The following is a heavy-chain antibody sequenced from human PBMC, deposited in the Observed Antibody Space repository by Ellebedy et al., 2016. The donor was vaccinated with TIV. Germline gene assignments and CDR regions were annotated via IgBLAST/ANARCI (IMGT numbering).Heavy chain of an antibody. CDR3: ARVIGSGWDDAFDI. CDR2: INPNSGGT. V-gene: IGHV1-2*04. J-gene: IGHJ3*02. CDR1: GYTFTGYY. D-gene: IGHD6-19*01. Sequence: AASVKVSCKASGYTFTGYYMHWVRQAPGQGLEWMGWINPNSGGTNYAQKFQGWVTMTRDTSISTAYMELSRLRSDDTAVYYCARVIGSGWDDAFDIWGQGTMVTVSS.